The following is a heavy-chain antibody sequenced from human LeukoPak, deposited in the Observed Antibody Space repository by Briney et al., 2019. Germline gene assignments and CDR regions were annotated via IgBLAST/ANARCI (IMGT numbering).Heavy chain of an antibody. D-gene: IGHD2/OR15-2a*01. CDR2: IYYSGST. J-gene: IGHJ6*02. Sequence: PSQTLSLTCTVSGGSISSGGYYWSWIRQHPGTGLEWIGYIYYSGSTYYNPSLKSRVTISVDTSKNQFFLKLSSVTAADTAVYYCARGGSIYYYYGMDVWGQGTTVTVSS. CDR3: ARGGSIYYYYGMDV. CDR1: GGSISSGGYY. V-gene: IGHV4-31*03.